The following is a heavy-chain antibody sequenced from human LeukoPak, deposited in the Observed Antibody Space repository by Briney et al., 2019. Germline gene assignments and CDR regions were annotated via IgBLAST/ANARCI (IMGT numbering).Heavy chain of an antibody. CDR2: IYYSGST. Sequence: PSETLSLTCTVSGGSISSGGYYWSWIRQHPGKGLEWIGYIYYSGSTYYNPSLKSRVTISVDTSKNQFSLKLTSVTAADTAVYYCARGVTMIVVVIHDWYFDLWGRGTLVTVSS. CDR1: GGSISSGGYY. J-gene: IGHJ2*01. CDR3: ARGVTMIVVVIHDWYFDL. V-gene: IGHV4-31*03. D-gene: IGHD3-22*01.